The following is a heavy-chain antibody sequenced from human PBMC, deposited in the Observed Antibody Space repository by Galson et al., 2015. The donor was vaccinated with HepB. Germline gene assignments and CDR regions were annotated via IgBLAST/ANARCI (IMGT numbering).Heavy chain of an antibody. J-gene: IGHJ2*01. D-gene: IGHD1-7*01. CDR2: INPSGGST. V-gene: IGHV1-46*03. CDR3: ARDVTSNWNYGVSWYFDL. CDR1: GYTVTTHY. Sequence: SVKVSCKASGYTVTTHYMHWVRQAPGQGLEWMGLINPSGGSTSYAQKFQGRVTMTSDTSTSTVYLEVSSLRSEDTAVYFCARDVTSNWNYGVSWYFDLWGRGTLVTVSS.